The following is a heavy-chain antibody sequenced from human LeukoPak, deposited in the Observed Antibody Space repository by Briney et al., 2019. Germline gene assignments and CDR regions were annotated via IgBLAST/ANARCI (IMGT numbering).Heavy chain of an antibody. Sequence: GGSLRLSCAASGFTFSRYWMSWVRQAPGKGLEWVANIKQDGSEKYYVDSVKGRFTISRDNAKNSLYLQMNSLRAEDTAVYYCARVACSSTSCEPYYYYGMDVWGQGTTVTVSS. CDR1: GFTFSRYW. CDR3: ARVACSSTSCEPYYYYGMDV. D-gene: IGHD2-2*01. CDR2: IKQDGSEK. J-gene: IGHJ6*02. V-gene: IGHV3-7*01.